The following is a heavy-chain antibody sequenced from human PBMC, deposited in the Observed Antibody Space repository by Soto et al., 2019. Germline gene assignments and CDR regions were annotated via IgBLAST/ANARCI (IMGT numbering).Heavy chain of an antibody. J-gene: IGHJ6*02. V-gene: IGHV3-30-3*01. CDR2: ISYDGSNK. CDR1: VFPFRTYA. Sequence: QVQLVESGGGVVQPGRSLRLCCAASVFPFRTYAMHWVRQAPGKGLEWVAVISYDGSNKYYADSVKGRFTISRDNSNNTLYVQINSLRDEDTAVFYCARDLGTLVRGRAYGMDVWGQGTTVTVSS. CDR3: ARDLGTLVRGRAYGMDV. D-gene: IGHD3-10*01.